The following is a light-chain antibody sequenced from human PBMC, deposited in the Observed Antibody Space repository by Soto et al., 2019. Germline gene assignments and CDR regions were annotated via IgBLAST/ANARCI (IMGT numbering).Light chain of an antibody. CDR3: LQSNNFPPLT. Sequence: MQMTQSPSSVSASVGDRVTITCRASQGISGWLAWYQQKPGKAPKLLIYATSTLQSGVPPRFRGSASGTDFTLTISSLQPEDFATYYCLQSNNFPPLTFGGGTKVEIK. CDR1: QGISGW. CDR2: ATS. V-gene: IGKV1-12*01. J-gene: IGKJ4*01.